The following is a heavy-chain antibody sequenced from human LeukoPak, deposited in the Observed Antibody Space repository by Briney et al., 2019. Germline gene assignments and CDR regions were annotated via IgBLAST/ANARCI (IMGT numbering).Heavy chain of an antibody. D-gene: IGHD3-16*01. J-gene: IGHJ3*02. CDR2: IYPGDSDT. CDR1: ENSFTTSW. V-gene: IGHV5-51*01. Sequence: GESLKISCKASENSFTTSWIGWVRQMPGRGLEWMGIIYPGDSDTRYSPSFQGQVTISADKSISTAYLQWSSLKASDTAMYYCASLGNEGAFDIWGQGTMVTVSS. CDR3: ASLGNEGAFDI.